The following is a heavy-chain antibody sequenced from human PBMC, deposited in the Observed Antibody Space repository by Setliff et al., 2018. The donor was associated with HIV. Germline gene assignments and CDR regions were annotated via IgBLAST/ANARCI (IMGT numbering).Heavy chain of an antibody. J-gene: IGHJ5*02. Sequence: SETLSLTCAVSGYSISSGFYWSWMRQPPGKGLEWVGSIYQSGNTNYNPSLESRLTISVDTAKNQFSLKRSSVTAADTAFYYCAAATTFLSPRAWGQGTLVTVSS. CDR2: IYQSGNT. CDR3: AAATTFLSPRA. CDR1: GYSISSGFY. V-gene: IGHV4-38-2*01. D-gene: IGHD2-15*01.